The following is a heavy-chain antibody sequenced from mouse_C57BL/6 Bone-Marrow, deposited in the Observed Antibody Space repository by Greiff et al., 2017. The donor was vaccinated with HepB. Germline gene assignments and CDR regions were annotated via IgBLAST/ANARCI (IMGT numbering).Heavy chain of an antibody. CDR2: ISSGGSYT. CDR1: GFTFSSYG. D-gene: IGHD3-2*02. J-gene: IGHJ3*01. CDR3: ARNRQLRLLLFYY. V-gene: IGHV5-6*01. Sequence: EVQVVESGGDLVKPGGSLKLSCAASGFTFSSYGMSWVRQTPDKRLEWVATISSGGSYTYYPDSVKGRFTISRDNAKNTLYLHMSSLKSEDTAMYYCARNRQLRLLLFYYWGQGTLVTVSA.